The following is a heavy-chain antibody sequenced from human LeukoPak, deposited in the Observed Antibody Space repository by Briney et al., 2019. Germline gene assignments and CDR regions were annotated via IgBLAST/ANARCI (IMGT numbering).Heavy chain of an antibody. V-gene: IGHV3-49*04. CDR2: IRSKAYGGTT. CDR3: TGGPRIAAAEYDY. J-gene: IGHJ4*02. Sequence: PGGSLRLSCTASGFTFGDYAMSWVRQAPGKGLGWVGFIRSKAYGGTTEYAASVKGRFTISRDDSKSIAYLQMNSLKTEDTAVYYCTGGPRIAAAEYDYWGQGTLVTVSS. D-gene: IGHD6-13*01. CDR1: GFTFGDYA.